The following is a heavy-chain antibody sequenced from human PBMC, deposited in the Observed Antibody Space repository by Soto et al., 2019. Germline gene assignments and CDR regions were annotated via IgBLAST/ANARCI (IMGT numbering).Heavy chain of an antibody. CDR1: GGSFTGNNW. Sequence: SETLSLTCAVSGGSFTGNNWWTWVRQPPGQGLEWIGEIYRTGRTNYNPSLKSRVTISVDKNQFSLKLSSVTAADTAVYYCARAEVVPIETYYYHYSGMDVCGQGTTVT. V-gene: IGHV4-4*02. J-gene: IGHJ6*01. CDR3: ARAEVVPIETYYYHYSGMDV. CDR2: IYRTGRT. D-gene: IGHD3-22*01.